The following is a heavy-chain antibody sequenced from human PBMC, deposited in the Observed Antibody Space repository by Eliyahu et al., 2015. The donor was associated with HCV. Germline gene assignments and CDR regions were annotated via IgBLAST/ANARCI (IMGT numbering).Heavy chain of an antibody. D-gene: IGHD6-19*01. Sequence: QVQLQESGPGLVKPSETLSLTCTVSGGSISSYYWSWIRQPPGKGLEWIGYIYYSGSTNYNPPLKSRVTISVDTSKNQFSLKLSSVTAADTAAYYCARGGIAVAGTFWFDPWGQGTLVTVSS. V-gene: IGHV4-59*01. CDR2: IYYSGST. J-gene: IGHJ5*02. CDR3: ARGGIAVAGTFWFDP. CDR1: GGSISSYY.